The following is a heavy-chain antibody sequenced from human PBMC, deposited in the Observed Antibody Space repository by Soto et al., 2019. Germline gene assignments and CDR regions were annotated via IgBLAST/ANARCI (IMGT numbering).Heavy chain of an antibody. CDR3: ARDRAGESRDY. V-gene: IGHV1-18*01. J-gene: IGHJ4*02. CDR1: GYTFTNNG. CDR2: ISAYNGDR. Sequence: QVQLVQSGGEVRKPGASVKVSCKASGYTFTNNGISWVRQAPGQGLEWMGWISAYNGDRNYAQKFQDRVTMTTDTSTSTADMELRSLRSDDTAVYYCARDRAGESRDYWGQGTLVTVSS. D-gene: IGHD3-10*01.